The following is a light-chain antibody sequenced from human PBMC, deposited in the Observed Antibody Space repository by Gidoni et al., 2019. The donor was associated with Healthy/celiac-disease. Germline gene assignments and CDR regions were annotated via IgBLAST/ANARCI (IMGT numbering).Light chain of an antibody. CDR3: QQYGSSRGLT. CDR1: QSVSSRY. V-gene: IGKV3-20*01. J-gene: IGKJ4*01. Sequence: EIELTQSPGTLSLSPGERATLSCRASQSVSSRYLAWYQQKPGQAPRLLLYGASSRATGIPARFSGSGSGTAFTLTISRLEPEDFSVYYCQQYGSSRGLTFGGGTKVEIK. CDR2: GAS.